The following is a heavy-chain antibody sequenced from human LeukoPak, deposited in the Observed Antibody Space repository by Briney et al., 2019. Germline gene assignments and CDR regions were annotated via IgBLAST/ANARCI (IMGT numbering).Heavy chain of an antibody. V-gene: IGHV3-23*01. CDR1: GFTFSRDV. J-gene: IGHJ6*03. D-gene: IGHD3-3*01. CDR3: AKDEAYYDFWSSGRYYYYMDV. CDR2: ISGSGDSA. Sequence: GGSLRLSCAASGFTFSRDVMNWVRQAPGKGLEWVSAISGSGDSAYYADSVKGRFTISRDNSKNMLYLQMNSLRVEDTAVYYCAKDEAYYDFWSSGRYYYYMDVWGEGTTVSVSS.